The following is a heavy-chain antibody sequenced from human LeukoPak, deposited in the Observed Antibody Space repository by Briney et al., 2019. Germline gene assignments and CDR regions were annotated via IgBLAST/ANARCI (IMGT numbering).Heavy chain of an antibody. J-gene: IGHJ5*02. CDR1: GYTFTDYY. CDR3: SRDTTMARYFDP. CDR2: INPNTGGT. D-gene: IGHD4-23*01. V-gene: IGHV1-2*02. Sequence: ASLKVSCKTSGYTFTDYYLHWVRQAPGQGLEWMGWINPNTGGTNYAPGFQDRVIMTRDTSINTAYMELTMLRSDDTAVYYCSRDTTMARYFDPWGQGTLATVSS.